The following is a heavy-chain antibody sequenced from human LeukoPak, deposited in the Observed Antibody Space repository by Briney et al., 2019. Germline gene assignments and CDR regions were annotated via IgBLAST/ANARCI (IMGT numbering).Heavy chain of an antibody. CDR1: GFTFSIYA. CDR2: ISYDGSNK. D-gene: IGHD5-12*01. CDR3: AKGDSYGGYIGHDY. Sequence: PGGSLRLSCAASGFTFSIYALSWVRQAPGKGLEWVAVISYDGSNKYYADSVKGRFTISRDNSKNTVYLQMDSLRTEDTAEYYCAKGDSYGGYIGHDYWGQGTLVTVSS. V-gene: IGHV3-30*18. J-gene: IGHJ4*02.